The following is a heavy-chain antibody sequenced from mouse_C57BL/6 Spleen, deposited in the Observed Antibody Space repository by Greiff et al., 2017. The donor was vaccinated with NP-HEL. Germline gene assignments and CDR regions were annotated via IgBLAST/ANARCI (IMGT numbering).Heavy chain of an antibody. V-gene: IGHV5-4*01. CDR1: GFTFSSYA. Sequence: EVQGVESGGGLVKPGGSLKLSCAASGFTFSSYAMSWVRQTPEKRLEWVATISDGGSYTYYPDNVKGRFTISRDNAKNNLYLQMSHLKSEDTAMYYCARDSPAYPYWGQGTTLTVSS. J-gene: IGHJ2*01. CDR3: ARDSPAYPY. CDR2: ISDGGSYT. D-gene: IGHD2-10*01.